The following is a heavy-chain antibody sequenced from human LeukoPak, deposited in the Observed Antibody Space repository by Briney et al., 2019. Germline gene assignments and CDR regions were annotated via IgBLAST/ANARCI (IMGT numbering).Heavy chain of an antibody. CDR2: ISADNTDT. V-gene: IGHV1-18*01. J-gene: IGHJ4*02. Sequence: ASVKVSCKTSGYTFNSYGISWLRQAPGQGLEWMGWISADNTDTKSAQNLQGRVTMSTDTSTSTAYMELGNLRSDDTAVYYCARGSGSIWYNLWGQGTLVTVSS. D-gene: IGHD6-13*01. CDR3: ARGSGSIWYNL. CDR1: GYTFNSYG.